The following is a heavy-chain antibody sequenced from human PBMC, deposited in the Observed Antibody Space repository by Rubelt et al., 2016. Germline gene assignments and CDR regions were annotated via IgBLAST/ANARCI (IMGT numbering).Heavy chain of an antibody. D-gene: IGHD3-22*01. J-gene: IGHJ4*02. CDR1: GGSFSGYY. V-gene: IGHV4-34*01. Sequence: QVQLQQWGAGLLKPSETLSLTCAVYGGSFSGYYWSWIRQPPGKGLEWIGDINHSGSTNYNPSLKSRVTISVDTSKTQCSLKLSSVTAADTAVYYCARGKEGLGVTMMDYWGQGTLVTVSS. CDR3: ARGKEGLGVTMMDY. CDR2: INHSGST.